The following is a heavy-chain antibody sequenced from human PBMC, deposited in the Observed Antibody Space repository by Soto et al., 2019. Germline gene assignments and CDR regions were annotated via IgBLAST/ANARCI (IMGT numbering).Heavy chain of an antibody. CDR3: ANCLSYYDILTGQTNSFLDV. Sequence: SSVKVYCKTSGCTFSRYTISWVRKTPGQGLEWMGRIIPILGIANYAQKFQGRVTITADKTTSTAYMELSSLRSEDTAVYYCANCLSYYDILTGQTNSFLDVWGKGTTVTVSS. D-gene: IGHD3-9*01. CDR2: IIPILGIA. CDR1: GCTFSRYT. J-gene: IGHJ6*01. V-gene: IGHV1-69*02.